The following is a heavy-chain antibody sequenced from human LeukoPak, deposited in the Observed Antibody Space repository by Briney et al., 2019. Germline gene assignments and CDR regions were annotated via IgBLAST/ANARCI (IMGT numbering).Heavy chain of an antibody. D-gene: IGHD3-16*02. CDR1: GFTFSSYS. Sequence: AGGSLRLSCAASGFTFSSYSMNWVRQAPGKGLEWVSSISSSSSYIYYADSVKGRFTISRDNAKNSLYLQMNSLRAEDTAVYYCARGESQRRSQAFLRLGELSLLWLDYYMDVWGKGTTVTISS. CDR3: ARGESQRRSQAFLRLGELSLLWLDYYMDV. V-gene: IGHV3-21*01. J-gene: IGHJ6*03. CDR2: ISSSSSYI.